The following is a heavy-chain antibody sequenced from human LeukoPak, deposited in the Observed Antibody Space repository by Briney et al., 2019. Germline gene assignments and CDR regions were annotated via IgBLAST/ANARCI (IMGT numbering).Heavy chain of an antibody. CDR3: ARKKLVARGYFDF. CDR2: INHSGTT. Sequence: SSETLSLTCTVSGDSISNSGYYWDWIRQSPGKGLEWIGSINHSGTTYYEPSLESRVTISVDASKNQFSLKLSSVTAADTTIYYCARKKLVARGYFDFWGRGIPVTVSS. D-gene: IGHD6-13*01. CDR1: GDSISNSGYY. V-gene: IGHV4-39*01. J-gene: IGHJ4*02.